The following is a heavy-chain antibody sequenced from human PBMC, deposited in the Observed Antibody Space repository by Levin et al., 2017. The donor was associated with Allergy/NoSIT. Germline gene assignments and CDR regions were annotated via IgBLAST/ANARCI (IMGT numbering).Heavy chain of an antibody. Sequence: GGSLRLSCAASGFTFSSYDMHWVRQATGKGLEWVSAIGTAGDTYYPGSVKGRFTISRENAKNSLYLQMNSLRAGDTAVYYCARAYGSGTTRYYYYGMDVWGQGTTVTVSS. CDR2: IGTAGDT. CDR3: ARAYGSGTTRYYYYGMDV. D-gene: IGHD3-10*01. J-gene: IGHJ6*02. V-gene: IGHV3-13*01. CDR1: GFTFSSYD.